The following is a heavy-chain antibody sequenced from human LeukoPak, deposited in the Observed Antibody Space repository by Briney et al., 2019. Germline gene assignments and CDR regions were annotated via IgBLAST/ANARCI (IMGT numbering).Heavy chain of an antibody. D-gene: IGHD3-3*01. CDR3: SKDRGVFGVAYSLDY. V-gene: IGHV3-30*02. CDR1: GFSFSSYG. J-gene: IGHJ4*02. CDR2: IRYDGINE. Sequence: PGESLRLSCAASGFSFSSYGMHWVRQAPGKGLEWVAYIRYDGINEYYADSVKGRFTISRDLSKNTLFLQMNSLRPEDTAVYYCSKDRGVFGVAYSLDYWGQGTLVTVSS.